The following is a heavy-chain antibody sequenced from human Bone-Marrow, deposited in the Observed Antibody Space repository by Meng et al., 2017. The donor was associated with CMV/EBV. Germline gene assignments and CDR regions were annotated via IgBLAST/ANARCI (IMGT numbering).Heavy chain of an antibody. D-gene: IGHD5-18*01. CDR3: ARCKDVDTARRYYYYGMDV. V-gene: IGHV4-59*12. J-gene: IGHJ6*02. CDR1: GGSISSYY. CDR2: IYYSGST. Sequence: GSLRLSCTVSGGSISSYYWSWIRQPPGKGLEWIGYIYYSGSTNYNPSLKSRVTISVDTSKNQFSLKLSSVTAADTAVYYCARCKDVDTARRYYYYGMDVWGQGTTVTVSS.